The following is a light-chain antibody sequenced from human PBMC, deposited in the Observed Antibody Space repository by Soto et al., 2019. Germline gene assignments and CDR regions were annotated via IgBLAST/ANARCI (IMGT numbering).Light chain of an antibody. Sequence: QSVLTQPASLSGSPGQSITISCTGTSGDVGAYNFVSWYQQHPGTAPQLIVYHVSDRPSGFSRRFSGSKSGNSASLTISGLHAEDEADYYCSSYAGSDTFVFGTGTKVTV. J-gene: IGLJ1*01. V-gene: IGLV2-14*03. CDR3: SSYAGSDTFV. CDR1: SGDVGAYNF. CDR2: HVS.